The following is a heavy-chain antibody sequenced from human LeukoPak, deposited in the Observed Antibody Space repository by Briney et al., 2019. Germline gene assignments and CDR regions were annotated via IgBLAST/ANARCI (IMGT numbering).Heavy chain of an antibody. CDR2: IRGSGGTT. CDR3: AKQWSAGTDEVYY. CDR1: GFTFSSYT. J-gene: IGHJ4*02. D-gene: IGHD6-19*01. V-gene: IGHV3-23*01. Sequence: GGSLRLSCAASGFTFSSYTMSWVRQAPGKGLEWVSAIRGSGGTTYYADSVKGRFTISRDNSKNTLYLQMNSLRADDTAVYYCAKQWSAGTDEVYYWGQGTPVTVSS.